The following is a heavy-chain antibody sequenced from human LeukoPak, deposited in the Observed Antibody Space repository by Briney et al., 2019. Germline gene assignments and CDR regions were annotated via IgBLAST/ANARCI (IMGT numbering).Heavy chain of an antibody. CDR1: GFTFSSFG. CDR3: ARHYSGAYGLGY. V-gene: IGHV3-48*01. Sequence: PGGSLRLSCAASGFTFSSFGMNWVRQAPGKGLEWISYISSTSSTIYYADSVKGRFTISRDSAKNSLYLQMNSLRAEDTAVYYCARHYSGAYGLGYWGHGTLVTVSS. J-gene: IGHJ4*01. D-gene: IGHD1-26*01. CDR2: ISSTSSTI.